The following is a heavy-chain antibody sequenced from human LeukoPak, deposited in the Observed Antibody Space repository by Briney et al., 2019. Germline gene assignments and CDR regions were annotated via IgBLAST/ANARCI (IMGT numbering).Heavy chain of an antibody. Sequence: GGSLRLSCAASGFIFSEYYMNWIRQAPGKGLEWISYISTNSGFMYYANSVKGRFTISRDDAKSSLFLQMNSLGVDDTAVYYCARGGVVPEWGQGTLVTVSS. CDR3: ARGGVVPE. J-gene: IGHJ4*02. D-gene: IGHD1-14*01. CDR2: ISTNSGFM. V-gene: IGHV3-11*01. CDR1: GFIFSEYY.